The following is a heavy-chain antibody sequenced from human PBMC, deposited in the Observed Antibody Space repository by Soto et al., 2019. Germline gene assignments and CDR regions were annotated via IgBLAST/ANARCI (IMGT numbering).Heavy chain of an antibody. CDR2: IYHSGST. Sequence: SETLSLTCAFSGCSISSSNWWSWVRQPPGKGLEWIGEIYHSGSTNYNPSLKSRVTISVDKSKNQFSLKLSSVTAADTAVYYCARVAVAGTRVDYWGQGTLVNVSS. CDR1: GCSISSSNW. D-gene: IGHD6-19*01. CDR3: ARVAVAGTRVDY. J-gene: IGHJ4*02. V-gene: IGHV4-4*02.